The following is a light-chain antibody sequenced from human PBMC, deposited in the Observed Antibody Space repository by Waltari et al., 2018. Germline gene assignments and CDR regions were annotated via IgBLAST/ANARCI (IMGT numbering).Light chain of an antibody. CDR1: SGSLPPNY. V-gene: IGLV6-57*01. CDR3: QSYDNNNYWV. Sequence: NFMLPQPHSVSESPGKTVTISCTRSSGSLPPNYVQRYQHRPGSSPTTVISEGSRRPSGVPDRFSGSIDSPSNSASLTISGLKTEDEADYYCQSYDNNNYWVFGGGTKLTVL. CDR2: EGS. J-gene: IGLJ3*02.